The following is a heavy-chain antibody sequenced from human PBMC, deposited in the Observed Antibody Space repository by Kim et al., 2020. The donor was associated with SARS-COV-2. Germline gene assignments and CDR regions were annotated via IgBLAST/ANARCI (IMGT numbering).Heavy chain of an antibody. CDR3: ARDVGVPHRAWFDP. J-gene: IGHJ5*02. V-gene: IGHV3-21*01. CDR2: ISSSSSYI. D-gene: IGHD2-21*01. CDR1: GFTFSSYS. Sequence: GGSLRLSCAASGFTFSSYSMNWVRQAPGKGLEWVSSISSSSSYIYYADSVKGRFTISRDNAKNSLYLQMNSLRAEDTAVYYCARDVGVPHRAWFDPWGQGTLVTVSS.